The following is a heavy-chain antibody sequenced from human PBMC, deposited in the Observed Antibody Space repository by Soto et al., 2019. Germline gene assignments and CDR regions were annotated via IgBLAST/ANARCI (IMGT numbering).Heavy chain of an antibody. Sequence: GGSLRLSCAASGFTFSSYWMSWVRQAPGKGLEWVANIKQDGSEKYYVDSVKGRFTISRDNAKNSLYLQMNSLRAEDTAVYYCARDIYCSGGSCYSPGPPRPYYYYYYMDVWGKGTTVTVSS. D-gene: IGHD2-15*01. V-gene: IGHV3-7*01. CDR1: GFTFSSYW. CDR2: IKQDGSEK. CDR3: ARDIYCSGGSCYSPGPPRPYYYYYYMDV. J-gene: IGHJ6*03.